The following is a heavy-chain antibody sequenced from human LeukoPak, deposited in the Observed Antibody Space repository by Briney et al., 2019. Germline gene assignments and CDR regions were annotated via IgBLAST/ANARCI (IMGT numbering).Heavy chain of an antibody. D-gene: IGHD6-13*01. CDR1: GGAFSGYY. J-gene: IGHJ4*02. CDR2: INHSGST. V-gene: IGHV4-34*01. CDR3: ARLIAAAGTRYFDY. Sequence: SETLSLTCAVYGGAFSGYYWSWIRQPPGKGLEWIGEINHSGSTNYNPSLKSRVTISVDTSKNQFSLKLSSVTAADTAVYYCARLIAAAGTRYFDYWGQGTLVTVSS.